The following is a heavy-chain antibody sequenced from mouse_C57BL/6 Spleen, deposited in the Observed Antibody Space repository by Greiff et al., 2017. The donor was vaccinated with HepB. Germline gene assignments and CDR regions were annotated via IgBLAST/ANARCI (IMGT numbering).Heavy chain of an antibody. Sequence: VQLQQSGPGLVKPSQSLSLTCSVTGNSINSGNYWNWIRQFTGKKLEWMGYISYDGSNNSNPSLKNRIPITRETSNKQFFLKLNSVTTEDTVTYSCARDGSHYAGYFDVWGTGTTVTVSP. V-gene: IGHV3-6*01. CDR3: ARDGSHYAGYFDV. CDR1: GNSINSGNY. J-gene: IGHJ1*03. CDR2: ISYDGSN. D-gene: IGHD2-5*01.